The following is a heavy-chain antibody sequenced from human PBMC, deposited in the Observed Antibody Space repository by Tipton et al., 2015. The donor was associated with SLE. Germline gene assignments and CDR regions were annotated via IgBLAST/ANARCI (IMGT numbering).Heavy chain of an antibody. J-gene: IGHJ4*02. V-gene: IGHV4-59*01. Sequence: TLSLTCTVSGASISSYYWSWIRQPPGKGLEWIGYIYYSGSTNYNPSLKSRVTISVDTSKNQFSLKLSSVTAADTAVYYCAREGGKTFDYWGQGTLVTVSS. D-gene: IGHD4-23*01. CDR3: AREGGKTFDY. CDR2: IYYSGST. CDR1: GASISSYY.